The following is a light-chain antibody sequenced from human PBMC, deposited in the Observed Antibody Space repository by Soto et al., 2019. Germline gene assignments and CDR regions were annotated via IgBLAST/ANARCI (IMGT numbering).Light chain of an antibody. Sequence: ILMTQSPATLSVSPGGRATLSCRASEDVSSKLAWYQQKPGLPPRLVIYDASTRATGIPGRFSGSGSGKDFTLTISGLQSEDFATYYCQHLHSYPLSFGGGTKVEIK. CDR3: QHLHSYPLS. CDR2: DAS. V-gene: IGKV3-15*01. CDR1: EDVSSK. J-gene: IGKJ4*01.